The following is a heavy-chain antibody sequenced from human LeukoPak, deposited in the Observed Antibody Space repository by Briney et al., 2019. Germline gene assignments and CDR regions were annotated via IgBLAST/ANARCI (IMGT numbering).Heavy chain of an antibody. V-gene: IGHV1-2*02. CDR3: ARGQLNALLWFGELYV. Sequence: ASVTVSCMASGYTFTRYYMHWVRQAPGQGLEWMGWINPNSGGTNYAQKFQGRVTMTRDTSISTAYMELSRLRSDDTAVYYCARGQLNALLWFGELYVWGQGTTVTVSS. CDR2: INPNSGGT. D-gene: IGHD3-10*01. J-gene: IGHJ6*02. CDR1: GYTFTRYY.